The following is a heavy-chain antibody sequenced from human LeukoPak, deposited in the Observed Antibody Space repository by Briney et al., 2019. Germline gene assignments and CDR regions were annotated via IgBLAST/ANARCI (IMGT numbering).Heavy chain of an antibody. CDR3: ARLRTYYYDSSDYYSYYFDY. CDR1: GGSISSYY. J-gene: IGHJ4*02. V-gene: IGHV4-4*09. CDR2: IYTSGST. Sequence: LETLSLTCTVSGGSISSYYWSWIRQPPGKGLEWIGYIYTSGSTNYNPSLKSRVTISVDTSKNQFSLKLSSVTAADTAVYDCARLRTYYYDSSDYYSYYFDYWGQGTLVTVSS. D-gene: IGHD3-22*01.